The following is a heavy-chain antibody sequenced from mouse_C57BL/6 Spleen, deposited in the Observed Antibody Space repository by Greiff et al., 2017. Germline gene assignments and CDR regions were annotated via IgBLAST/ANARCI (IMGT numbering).Heavy chain of an antibody. CDR1: GYTFTSYG. D-gene: IGHD2-4*01. CDR2: IYPRSGNT. CDR3: AIGGEYDYDAAWFAY. Sequence: QVQLQQSGAELARPGASVKLSCKASGYTFTSYGISWVKQRTGQGLEWIGEIYPRSGNTYYNEKFKGKATLTADKSSSTAYMELRSLTSEDSAVYFCAIGGEYDYDAAWFAYWGQGTLFTVSA. V-gene: IGHV1-81*01. J-gene: IGHJ3*01.